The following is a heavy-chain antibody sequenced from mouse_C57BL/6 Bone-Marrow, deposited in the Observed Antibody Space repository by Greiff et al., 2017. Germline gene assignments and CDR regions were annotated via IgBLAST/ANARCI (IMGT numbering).Heavy chain of an antibody. CDR1: GFTFSSYG. CDR3: ASLIYYSIHWFAY. J-gene: IGHJ3*01. Sequence: EVQLVESGGDLVKPGGSLKLSCAASGFTFSSYGMSWVRQTPDKRLEWVATISSGGSYTYYPDSVKGRFTISRDNAKTTLYLQMSSLKSENTAMYYCASLIYYSIHWFAYWGQGTLVTVSA. CDR2: ISSGGSYT. V-gene: IGHV5-6*01. D-gene: IGHD2-5*01.